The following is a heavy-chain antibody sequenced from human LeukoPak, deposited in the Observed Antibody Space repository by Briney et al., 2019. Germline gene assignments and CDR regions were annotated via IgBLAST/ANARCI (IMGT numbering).Heavy chain of an antibody. Sequence: ASVKVSCKASGYTFTGYYVHWVRQAPGQGLEWLGWINPDSGGTTSAQKFQGRVIMTRDTSISTAYMELRSLRSDDTAMYYCARDRMDTGTYFDYWGQGTLVTVSS. CDR1: GYTFTGYY. V-gene: IGHV1-2*02. D-gene: IGHD5-18*01. J-gene: IGHJ4*02. CDR2: INPDSGGT. CDR3: ARDRMDTGTYFDY.